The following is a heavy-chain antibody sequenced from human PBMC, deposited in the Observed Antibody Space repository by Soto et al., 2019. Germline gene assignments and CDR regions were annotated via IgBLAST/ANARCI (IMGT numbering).Heavy chain of an antibody. CDR3: AKEGYPYSSSSSWFDP. CDR2: ISYDGSNK. J-gene: IGHJ5*02. D-gene: IGHD6-6*01. Sequence: GGSLELSCASSGFTLSSSGMHWVRQAPGKGLEWVAVISYDGSNKYYADSVKGRLTISRDNSKNTLYLQMNSLRAEDTAVYYCAKEGYPYSSSSSWFDPWGQGTLVTVSS. V-gene: IGHV3-30*18. CDR1: GFTLSSSG.